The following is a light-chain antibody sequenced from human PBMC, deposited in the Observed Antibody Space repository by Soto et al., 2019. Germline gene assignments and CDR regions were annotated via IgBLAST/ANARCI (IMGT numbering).Light chain of an antibody. CDR2: EGS. J-gene: IGLJ3*02. CDR1: SSDVGSYNL. Sequence: QSVLTQPASVSGSPGQSITISCTGTSSDVGSYNLVSWCQQHPGKAPKLMIYEGSKRPSGVSNRFSGSKSGNTASLTISGLQAEDEADYYCCSYAGSGTWVFGGGTKLT. CDR3: CSYAGSGTWV. V-gene: IGLV2-23*01.